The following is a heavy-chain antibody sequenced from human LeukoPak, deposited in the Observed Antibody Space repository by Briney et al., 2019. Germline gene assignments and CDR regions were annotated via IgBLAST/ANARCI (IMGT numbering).Heavy chain of an antibody. V-gene: IGHV4-38-2*02. J-gene: IGHJ4*02. CDR3: ARDTRDYDQGFDY. CDR2: MYHSGST. Sequence: PSETLSLTCAVSGYSISSGYYWGWIRQPPGKGLEWIGSMYHSGSTNYNPSLKSRVTISVDTSKNQFSLKLSSVTAADTAVYFCARDTRDYDQGFDYWGQGTLVTVSS. D-gene: IGHD4-17*01. CDR1: GYSISSGYY.